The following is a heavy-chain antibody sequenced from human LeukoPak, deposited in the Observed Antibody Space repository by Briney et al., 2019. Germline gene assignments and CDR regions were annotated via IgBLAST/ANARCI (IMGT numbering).Heavy chain of an antibody. V-gene: IGHV1-69*11. J-gene: IGHJ4*02. CDR1: GGTLSNYA. CDR2: IIPILDTT. CDR3: AGESFSRRAGITMVRGVITY. Sequence: ASVKVSCKASGGTLSNYAINWVRQAPGQGLEWMGRIIPILDTTNYAQKFQGRVTIITDEPTSTAYMELITLRSGDTAVYYCAGESFSRRAGITMVRGVITYWGQGTLVTVSS. D-gene: IGHD3-10*01.